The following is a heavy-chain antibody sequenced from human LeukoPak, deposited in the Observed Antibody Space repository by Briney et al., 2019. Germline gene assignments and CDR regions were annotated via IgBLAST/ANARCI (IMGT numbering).Heavy chain of an antibody. D-gene: IGHD6-13*01. CDR2: ISWNSGSI. CDR1: GFTFDDYA. Sequence: GGSLRLSCAASGFTFDDYAMHWVRQAPGKGLEWVSGISWNSGSIGYADSVKGRFTISRDNAKNSLYLQMNSLRAEDTALYYCAKDIAAAAPLDYYGMDVWGQGTTVTVSS. J-gene: IGHJ6*02. CDR3: AKDIAAAAPLDYYGMDV. V-gene: IGHV3-9*01.